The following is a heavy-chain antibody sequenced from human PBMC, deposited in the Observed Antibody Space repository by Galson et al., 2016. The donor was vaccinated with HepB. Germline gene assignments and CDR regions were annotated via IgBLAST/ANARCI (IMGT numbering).Heavy chain of an antibody. CDR3: ARMKNYYYGMDV. CDR1: GFSLSTSGMC. J-gene: IGHJ6*02. Sequence: PALVKPTQTLTLTCTFSGFSLSTSGMCVSWIRQPPGKALEWLALIDWDEDKYYSTSLKTRPTISKDTSKNQVVLTMTNMDPVDTATYYCARMKNYYYGMDVWGQGTTFTVSS. V-gene: IGHV2-70*01. CDR2: IDWDEDK.